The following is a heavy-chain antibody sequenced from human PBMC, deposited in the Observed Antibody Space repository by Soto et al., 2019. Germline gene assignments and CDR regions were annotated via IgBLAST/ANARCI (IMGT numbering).Heavy chain of an antibody. J-gene: IGHJ6*02. CDR1: GFTFSSYA. CDR2: ISGSGGST. Sequence: GGSLRLSCAASGFTFSSYAMSWVRQAPGKGLEWVSAISGSGGSTYYADSVKGRFTISRDNSKNTLYLQMNSLRAEDTAVYYCGRTHRSGSYYYYYYGIDVWGQGTTVTVSS. V-gene: IGHV3-23*01. CDR3: GRTHRSGSYYYYYYGIDV. D-gene: IGHD1-26*01.